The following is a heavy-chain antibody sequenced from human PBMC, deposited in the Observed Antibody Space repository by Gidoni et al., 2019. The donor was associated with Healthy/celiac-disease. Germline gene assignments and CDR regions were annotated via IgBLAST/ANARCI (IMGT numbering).Heavy chain of an antibody. D-gene: IGHD5-18*01. J-gene: IGHJ6*02. V-gene: IGHV3-48*03. CDR2: ISSSGSTI. CDR3: ARVAVSVDTAMVRATRYYYYYGMDV. CDR1: GFTFRSYE. Sequence: EVQLVESGGGLVQPGGSLRLSCAASGFTFRSYEMNWVRQAPGKGLEWVSYISSSGSTIYYADSVKGRFTLSRDNAKNSLYLQMNSLRAEDTAVYYCARVAVSVDTAMVRATRYYYYYGMDVWGQGTTVTVSS.